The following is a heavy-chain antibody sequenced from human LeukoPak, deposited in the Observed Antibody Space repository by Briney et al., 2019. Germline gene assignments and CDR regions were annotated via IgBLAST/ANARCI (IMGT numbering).Heavy chain of an antibody. J-gene: IGHJ4*02. D-gene: IGHD2-2*01. CDR1: GFTFCRYS. V-gene: IGHV3-21*01. CDR2: ISSSSSFI. Sequence: GGSLRLSXAASGFTFCRYSMNWVRQAPGKGLEWVSSISSSSSFIYYADSVKGRFTISRDNAKNSLYLQMNSLRAEDTAVYYCARDPPLGSCSTISCPHLDYWGQGTLVTVSS. CDR3: ARDPPLGSCSTISCPHLDY.